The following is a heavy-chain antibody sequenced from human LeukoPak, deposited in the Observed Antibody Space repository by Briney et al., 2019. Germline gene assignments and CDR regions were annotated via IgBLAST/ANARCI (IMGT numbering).Heavy chain of an antibody. V-gene: IGHV3-23*01. D-gene: IGHD6-25*01. CDR2: ISGSGGST. CDR1: GFTVSSNY. Sequence: PGGSLRLSCAASGFTVSSNYMSWVRQAPGKGLEWVSAISGSGGSTYYADSVKGRFTISRDNSKNTLYLQMNSLRAEDTAVYYCAKGDYSSVPRTPFDYWGQGTLVTVSS. J-gene: IGHJ4*02. CDR3: AKGDYSSVPRTPFDY.